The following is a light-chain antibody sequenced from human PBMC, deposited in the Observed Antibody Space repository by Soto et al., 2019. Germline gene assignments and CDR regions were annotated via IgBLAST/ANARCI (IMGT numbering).Light chain of an antibody. CDR1: QSISTSY. CDR3: QQYGSSPQDT. Sequence: EIVLTRSPGTLSLSQLEIATLCFMASQSISTSYLAWYQQKPGQAPRLLIYGSSSRATGIPDRFSGSGSGTDFTLTISSLEPEDFAVYYCQQYGSSPQDTFGQGTKVDIK. V-gene: IGKV3-20*01. J-gene: IGKJ1*01. CDR2: GSS.